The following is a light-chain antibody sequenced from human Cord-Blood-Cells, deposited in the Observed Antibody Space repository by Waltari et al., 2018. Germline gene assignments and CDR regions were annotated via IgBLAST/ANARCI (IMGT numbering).Light chain of an antibody. CDR1: SSDVGGYNY. J-gene: IGLJ1*01. Sequence: QSALTQPASVSGSPGQSITISCTGTSSDVGGYNYVSWYQQHPGKAPKPMIYDVSKRPSGVSSRVSGSKSGNTAYLTISGLQAEDEADYYCSSYTSSSTPYVFGTGTKVTVL. V-gene: IGLV2-14*01. CDR3: SSYTSSSTPYV. CDR2: DVS.